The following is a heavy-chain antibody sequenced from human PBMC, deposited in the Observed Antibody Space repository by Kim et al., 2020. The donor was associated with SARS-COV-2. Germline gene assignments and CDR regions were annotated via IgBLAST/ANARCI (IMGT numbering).Heavy chain of an antibody. CDR2: INWNGVTT. CDR3: ARVNWGFGFTYFYFMDV. V-gene: IGHV3-20*04. J-gene: IGHJ6*03. Sequence: GGSLRLSCVASGFTFDDYGMSWVRQTPGKGLEWVFGINWNGVTTAYADSVKGRFTISRDNAKNSLYLQMNSLRGEDTALYYCARVNWGFGFTYFYFMDVWGKGTTVTVSS. CDR1: GFTFDDYG. D-gene: IGHD7-27*01.